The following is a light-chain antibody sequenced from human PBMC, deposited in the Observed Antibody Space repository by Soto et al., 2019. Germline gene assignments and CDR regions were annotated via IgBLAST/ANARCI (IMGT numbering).Light chain of an antibody. J-gene: IGKJ2*01. CDR1: QSISSW. CDR3: QQYKSIQET. Sequence: DIQMTQSPSTLSASVGDRVTITCRASQSISSWLAWYQQKPGKAPKLLIYKASSLESGVPSRFSGSGSGTEFTLTISSLQPDDFATYYCQQYKSIQETFGQGTKLEIK. V-gene: IGKV1-5*03. CDR2: KAS.